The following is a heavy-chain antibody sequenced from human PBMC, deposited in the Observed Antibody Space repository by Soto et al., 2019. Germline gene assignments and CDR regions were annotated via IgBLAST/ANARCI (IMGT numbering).Heavy chain of an antibody. D-gene: IGHD1-1*01. CDR2: INPSGGST. Sequence: ASVKVSCKASGYTFTSYYMHWVRQAPGQGLEWMGIINPSGGSTSYAQKFQGRVTMTRYTSTSTAYMELSSLRSEDTAVYYWAGEANDRDPHAFDIRAQGTMVTVSS. V-gene: IGHV1-46*01. CDR1: GYTFTSYY. J-gene: IGHJ3*02. CDR3: AGEANDRDPHAFDI.